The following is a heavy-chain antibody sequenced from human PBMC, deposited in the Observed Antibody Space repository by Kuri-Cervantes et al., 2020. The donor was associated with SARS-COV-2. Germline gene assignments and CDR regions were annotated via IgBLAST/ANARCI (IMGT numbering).Heavy chain of an antibody. CDR1: GGSISSYY. D-gene: IGHD6-13*01. CDR3: ARDQYGTGSSWVFQH. Sequence: GSLRLSCTVSGGSISSYYWSWIRQPPGKGLEWIGYIYYSGSTNYNPSLKSRVTISVDTSKNQFSLKLSSVTAADTAVYYCARDQYGTGSSWVFQHWGQGTLVTVSS. CDR2: IYYSGST. J-gene: IGHJ1*01. V-gene: IGHV4-59*01.